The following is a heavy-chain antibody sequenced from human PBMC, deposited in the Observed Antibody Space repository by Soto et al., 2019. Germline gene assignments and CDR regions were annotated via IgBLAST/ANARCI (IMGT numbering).Heavy chain of an antibody. Sequence: QVLESGGNSVQPGGSLRLSCAASGFTFGTYTMSWVRLAPGKGLEWVSAISATGDSTYYADSVKGRFTISRDNSKNTLYVQTDSLRVEDTALYYCVPHWGGATVLAGEAVWGHGTTVTVSS. CDR2: ISATGDST. J-gene: IGHJ6*01. D-gene: IGHD1-26*01. CDR1: GFTFGTYT. V-gene: IGHV3-23*01. CDR3: VPHWGGATVLAGEAV.